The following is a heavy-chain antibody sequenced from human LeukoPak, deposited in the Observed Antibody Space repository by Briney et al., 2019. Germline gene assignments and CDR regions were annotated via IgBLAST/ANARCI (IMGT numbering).Heavy chain of an antibody. CDR2: INHGGST. J-gene: IGHJ4*02. V-gene: IGHV4-34*01. D-gene: IGHD3-10*01. Sequence: SETLSLTCAVYGGSFSGYSWTWVRQPPGKGLEWIGEINHGGSTNYNPSLKSRVTISVDTSKNQFSLKLSSVTAADTAVYYCARDAGDYYGSGSSDYFDYWGQGTLVTVSS. CDR1: GGSFSGYS. CDR3: ARDAGDYYGSGSSDYFDY.